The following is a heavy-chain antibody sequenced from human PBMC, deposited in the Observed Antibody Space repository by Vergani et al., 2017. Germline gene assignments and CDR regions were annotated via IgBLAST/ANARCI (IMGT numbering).Heavy chain of an antibody. CDR2: TRYDGIVE. V-gene: IGHV3-30*02. CDR1: GFTFSSYA. J-gene: IGHJ4*02. CDR3: ARETRDTPSSLDY. Sequence: VQLLESGGGLVQPGGSLRLSCAASGFTFSSYAMSWVRQAPGKGLEWVAFTRYDGIVEYYGDSVRGRFTISRDNSKNTLYLQMNRLRPEDTAVYYCARETRDTPSSLDYWGQGTLVTVSS. D-gene: IGHD5-24*01.